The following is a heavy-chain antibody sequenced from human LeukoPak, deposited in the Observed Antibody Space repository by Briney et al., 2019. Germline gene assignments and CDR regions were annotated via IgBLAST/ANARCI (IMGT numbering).Heavy chain of an antibody. CDR3: ASHHGYSSTWLDY. J-gene: IGHJ4*02. CDR2: ISGSGASQ. CDR1: GFTFSSYA. D-gene: IGHD6-13*01. V-gene: IGHV3-23*01. Sequence: GGSLRLSCAASGFTFSSYATSWVRQAPGKGLEWVSAISGSGASQYYADSVKGRFTISRDNTKNTLYLQMNSLRAEDTAVYYCASHHGYSSTWLDYWGQGTLVTVSS.